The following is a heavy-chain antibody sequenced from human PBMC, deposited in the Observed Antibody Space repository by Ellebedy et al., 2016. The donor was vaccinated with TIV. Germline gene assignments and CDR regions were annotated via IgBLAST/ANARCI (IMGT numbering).Heavy chain of an antibody. Sequence: GGSLRLSXAASGFTFRSYGMHWVRQAPGKGLEWVALISYDGSNKYYADSVKGRFTISRDNFKNTVYLQMNSLRAEDTAFYYCARDGWGYLLDYWGQGTLVTVSS. D-gene: IGHD2-21*01. CDR2: ISYDGSNK. CDR1: GFTFRSYG. CDR3: ARDGWGYLLDY. J-gene: IGHJ4*02. V-gene: IGHV3-30*03.